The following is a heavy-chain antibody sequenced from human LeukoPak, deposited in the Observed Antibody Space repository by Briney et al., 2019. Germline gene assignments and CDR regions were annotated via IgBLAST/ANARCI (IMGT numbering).Heavy chain of an antibody. CDR2: IYYSGST. D-gene: IGHD6-13*01. V-gene: IGHV4-59*01. Sequence: SETLSLTCTVSGGSISSSFWSWIRQPPGKGLEWIGYIYYSGSTNYNPSLKSRVTISVDTSKNQFSLKLSSVTAADTAVYYCARERPYSGSWSNDAFDIWGQGTMVTVSS. CDR3: ARERPYSGSWSNDAFDI. CDR1: GGSISSSF. J-gene: IGHJ3*02.